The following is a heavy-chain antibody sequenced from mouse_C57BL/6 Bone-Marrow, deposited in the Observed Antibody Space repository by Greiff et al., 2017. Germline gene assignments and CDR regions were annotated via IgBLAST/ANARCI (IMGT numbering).Heavy chain of an antibody. V-gene: IGHV5-9-1*02. CDR1: GFTFSSYA. CDR3: TREREELGRGGAWFAY. Sequence: EVQRVESGEGLVKPGGSLKFSCAASGFTFSSYAMSWVRQTPEKRLEWVAYISSGGDYIYYADTVKGRFTISRDNARNTLYLQMSSLKSEDTAMYYCTREREELGRGGAWFAYWGQGTLVTVSA. D-gene: IGHD4-1*01. CDR2: ISSGGDYI. J-gene: IGHJ3*01.